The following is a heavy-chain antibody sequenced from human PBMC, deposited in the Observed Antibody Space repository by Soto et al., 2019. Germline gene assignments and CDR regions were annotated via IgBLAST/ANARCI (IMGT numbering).Heavy chain of an antibody. CDR1: GGSISSYY. D-gene: IGHD2-2*01. V-gene: IGHV4-4*07. CDR2: IYTSGST. Sequence: SETLSLTCTVSGGSISSYYWSWIRQPAGKGLEWIGRIYTSGSTNYNPSLKSRVTMSVDTSKNQFSLKLSSVTAADTAVYYWSRAIGYCSSTSCFMDVWGQGTTVTVSS. CDR3: SRAIGYCSSTSCFMDV. J-gene: IGHJ6*02.